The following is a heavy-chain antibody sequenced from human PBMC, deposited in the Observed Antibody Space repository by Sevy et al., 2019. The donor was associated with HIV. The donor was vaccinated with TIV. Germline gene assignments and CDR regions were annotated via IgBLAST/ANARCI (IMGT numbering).Heavy chain of an antibody. V-gene: IGHV5-10-1*01. Sequence: GESLKISCKGSGYTFTSYSISWVRQMPGKGLEWMGRIDPSDSYTHYNPSFQGHVTISVDKSINTAYLQWSSLKASDTAMYYCARTGDSSGRDNCFDPWGQGTLVTVSS. CDR1: GYTFTSYS. J-gene: IGHJ5*02. D-gene: IGHD3-22*01. CDR2: IDPSDSYT. CDR3: ARTGDSSGRDNCFDP.